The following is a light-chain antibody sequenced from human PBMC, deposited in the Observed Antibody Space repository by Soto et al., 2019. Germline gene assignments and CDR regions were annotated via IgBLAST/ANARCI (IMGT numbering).Light chain of an antibody. CDR3: QQYNRFSWT. CDR1: QSINKW. CDR2: KAS. V-gene: IGKV1-5*03. J-gene: IGKJ1*01. Sequence: DIQMTQSPSTLSASVGDRVTITCRASQSINKWLAWYQQKPGKAPKLLIYKASILQSWVPSRFSGTGSGTEFTLTISSLQPDDVASYFCQQYNRFSWTFGQGTTMGIK.